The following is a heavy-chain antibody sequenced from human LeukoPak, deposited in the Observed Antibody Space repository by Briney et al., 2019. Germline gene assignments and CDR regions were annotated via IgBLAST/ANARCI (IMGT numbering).Heavy chain of an antibody. CDR2: IYYSGST. D-gene: IGHD6-13*01. J-gene: IGHJ4*02. Sequence: SETLSLTCTVSGGSISSSSYYWGWIRQPPGKGLEWIGSIYYSGSTYCNPSLKSRVTISVDTSKNQFSLKLSSVTAADTAVYYCATHSSSYPYYFDYWGQGTLVTVSS. CDR3: ATHSSSYPYYFDY. V-gene: IGHV4-39*07. CDR1: GGSISSSSYY.